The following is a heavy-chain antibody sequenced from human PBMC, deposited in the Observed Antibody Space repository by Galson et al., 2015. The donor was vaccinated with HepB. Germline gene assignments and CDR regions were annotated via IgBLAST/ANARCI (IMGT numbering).Heavy chain of an antibody. D-gene: IGHD6-13*01. CDR3: AKGSSSNWGADYFDY. J-gene: IGHJ4*02. Sequence: SLRLSCAASGFTFSSHGMHWVRQAPGKGLEWVAAVLYDGDNKYYPDSVKGRFTISRDNSKNTLYLQMNSLRAEDTAVYYCAKGSSSNWGADYFDYWGQGTLVTVSS. CDR2: VLYDGDNK. CDR1: GFTFSSHG. V-gene: IGHV3-30*18.